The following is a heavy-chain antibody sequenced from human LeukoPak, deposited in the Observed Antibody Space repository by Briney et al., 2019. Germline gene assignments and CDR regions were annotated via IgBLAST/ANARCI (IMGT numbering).Heavy chain of an antibody. J-gene: IGHJ3*02. CDR2: IQYDGKNE. V-gene: IGHV3-30*02. CDR1: GFTFGRNN. CDR3: AKDSGRDGYAFDI. Sequence: GGSLRLSCAASGFTFGRNNMHWVRQAPGKGLEWVAFIQYDGKNEYYADSVKGRFTISKDNSRNTLYLQMNSLKVEDTAVYYCAKDSGRDGYAFDIWGPGTMVTVSS. D-gene: IGHD5-24*01.